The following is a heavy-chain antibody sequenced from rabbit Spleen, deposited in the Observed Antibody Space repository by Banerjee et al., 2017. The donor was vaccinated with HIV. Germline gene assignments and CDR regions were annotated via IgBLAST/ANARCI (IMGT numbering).Heavy chain of an antibody. D-gene: IGHD2-1*01. V-gene: IGHV1S47*01. CDR2: IVNGNGNT. J-gene: IGHJ4*01. CDR1: GFDFGSFG. Sequence: QEQLLESGGGLVQPEGSLTLTCKASGFDFGSFGMCWVRQAPGKGPEWIACIVNGNGNTYYASWVNGRFTISRSTSLATVTLQVTSLTVADTATYFCARGSAAMTMLITGYYLGLWGPGTLVTVS. CDR3: ARGSAAMTMLITGYYLGL.